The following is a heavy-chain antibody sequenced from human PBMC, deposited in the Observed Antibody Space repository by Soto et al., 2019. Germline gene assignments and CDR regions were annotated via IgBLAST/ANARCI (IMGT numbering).Heavy chain of an antibody. Sequence: GGSLRLSCAASGFTFSSYAMSWVRQAPGKGLEWVSAISGSGGSTYYADSVKGRFTISRDNSKNTLYLQMNSLRAEDTAVYYCAKDPGPLGYCTNGVCYTGWFDPWGQGTLVTVSS. V-gene: IGHV3-23*01. CDR3: AKDPGPLGYCTNGVCYTGWFDP. J-gene: IGHJ5*02. CDR2: ISGSGGST. CDR1: GFTFSSYA. D-gene: IGHD2-8*01.